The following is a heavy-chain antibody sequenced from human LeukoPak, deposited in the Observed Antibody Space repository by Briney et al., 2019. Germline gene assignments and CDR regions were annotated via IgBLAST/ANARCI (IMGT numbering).Heavy chain of an antibody. D-gene: IGHD3-10*01. V-gene: IGHV4-61*02. CDR2: IYTSGST. CDR1: GGSISSSTDY. J-gene: IGHJ4*02. CDR3: ARRSGSYYNGFDY. Sequence: EPSETLSLTCTVSGGSISSSTDYWRWIRQPAGKGLEWIGRIYTSGSTNYNPSLKRRVTISIDTSKNQFSLKLRSVTAADTAVYYCARRSGSYYNGFDYWGQGTLVTVSS.